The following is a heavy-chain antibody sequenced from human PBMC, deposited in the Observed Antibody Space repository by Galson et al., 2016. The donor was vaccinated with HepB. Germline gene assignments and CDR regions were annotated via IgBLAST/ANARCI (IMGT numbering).Heavy chain of an antibody. CDR1: GFTFSSYV. CDR3: AREAEDYGSFDS. Sequence: SLRLSCAASGFTFSSYVIHWVRQAPGKGLEWLAVISSDGTTKYYADSVKGRFTISRDSSQNSVYLQVNSLRTEDTAVYFCAREAEDYGSFDSWGQGTLVTVSS. CDR2: ISSDGTTK. D-gene: IGHD4-17*01. V-gene: IGHV3-30-3*01. J-gene: IGHJ4*02.